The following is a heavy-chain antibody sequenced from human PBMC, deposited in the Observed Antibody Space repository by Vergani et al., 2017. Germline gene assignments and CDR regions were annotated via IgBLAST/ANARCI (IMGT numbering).Heavy chain of an antibody. CDR2: IRSDESRR. CDR1: GFTFNSYG. J-gene: IGHJ2*01. V-gene: IGHV3-30*02. CDR3: ARDRVGSSTSCYSCWYFDV. Sequence: QVQLVGSGGGVVQPGGSLRLSRAASGFTFNSYGMHWVRQAPGKGLEWVASIRSDESRRYYGDSMEGPFTISRDNSKNTLYLQMNSLRVEDTAVYYCARDRVGSSTSCYSCWYFDVWGRGTLVTVSS. D-gene: IGHD2-2*02.